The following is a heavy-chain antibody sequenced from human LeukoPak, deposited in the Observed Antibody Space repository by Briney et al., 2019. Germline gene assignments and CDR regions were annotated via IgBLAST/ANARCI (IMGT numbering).Heavy chain of an antibody. CDR3: ARDSGSSWYGDYYYYYYMDV. V-gene: IGHV4-4*07. CDR2: MYASGST. J-gene: IGHJ6*03. CDR1: GGSISSYY. Sequence: PSETLSLTCAVSGGSISSYYLSWIRQPAGKGLEWIGGMYASGSTNYNPSLNSRVTISVDKSKHQFSLKLSSVTPADTAVYYCARDSGSSWYGDYYYYYYMDVCGKGTTVTVYS. D-gene: IGHD6-13*01.